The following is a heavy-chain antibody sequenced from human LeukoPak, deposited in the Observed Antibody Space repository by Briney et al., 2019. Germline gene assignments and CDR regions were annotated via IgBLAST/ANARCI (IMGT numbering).Heavy chain of an antibody. Sequence: GASVKVSCKASGGTFSTHAISWVRQAPGQGLEWMGWISTNTGNPTYAQGFTGRFVFSLDTSVSTAFLQINSLKAEDTAVYYCATLPSGWPGEPPAIDIWGQGTMVTVSS. CDR1: GGTFSTHA. J-gene: IGHJ3*02. CDR2: ISTNTGNP. V-gene: IGHV7-4-1*02. D-gene: IGHD6-19*01. CDR3: ATLPSGWPGEPPAIDI.